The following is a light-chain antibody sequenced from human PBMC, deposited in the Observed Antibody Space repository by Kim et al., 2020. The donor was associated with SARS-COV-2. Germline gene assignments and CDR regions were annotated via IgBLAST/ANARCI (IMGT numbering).Light chain of an antibody. CDR1: QSVSGW. Sequence: DIQMTQSPSSLSASVGDRVTITCRASQSVSGWLNWYQQKPGKAPHLLIYRTSTLQTGVPPRFSGSASGTDFTPTINTLQPEDFATYYCQQSYNFPRTFGQGTKVDIK. CDR3: QQSYNFPRT. CDR2: RTS. V-gene: IGKV1-39*01. J-gene: IGKJ1*01.